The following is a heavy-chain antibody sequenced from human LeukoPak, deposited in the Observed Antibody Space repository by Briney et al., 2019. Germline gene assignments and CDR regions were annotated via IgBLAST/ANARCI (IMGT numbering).Heavy chain of an antibody. D-gene: IGHD2-2*01. CDR1: GGTFSSYA. CDR2: IIPIFGTA. V-gene: IGHV1-69*13. CDR3: ARDAGHQLSRRNYYAMDV. Sequence: GASVKVSCKASGGTFSSYAISWVRQAPGQGLEWMGGIIPIFGTANHAQKFQGRVTITADESTSTAYMELSSLRSEDTAVYYCARDAGHQLSRRNYYAMDVWGQGTTVTVSS. J-gene: IGHJ6*02.